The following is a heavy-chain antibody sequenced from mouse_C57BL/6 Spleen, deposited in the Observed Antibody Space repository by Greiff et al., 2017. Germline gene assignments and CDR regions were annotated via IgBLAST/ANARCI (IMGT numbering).Heavy chain of an antibody. V-gene: IGHV1-82*01. Sequence: VKLQESGPELVKPGASVKISCKASGYAFSSSWMNWVKQRPGMGLEWIGRIYPGDGDTNYNGKFKGKATLTADKSSSTAYMQLSSLTSEDSAVYVCARSRYGGGYLDYWGQGTTLTVSS. J-gene: IGHJ2*01. CDR1: GYAFSSSW. CDR3: ARSRYGGGYLDY. D-gene: IGHD1-2*01. CDR2: IYPGDGDT.